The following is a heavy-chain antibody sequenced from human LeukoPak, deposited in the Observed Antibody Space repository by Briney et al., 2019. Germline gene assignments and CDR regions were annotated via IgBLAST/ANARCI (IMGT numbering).Heavy chain of an antibody. D-gene: IGHD6-19*01. CDR1: GYTFTSYA. J-gene: IGHJ6*03. V-gene: IGHV7-4-1*02. CDR3: ASTSSGWFGMDYYYMDV. Sequence: ASVKVSCKASGYTFTSYAMNWVRQAPGQGLEWMGWINTNTGKPTYAQGFTGRVVFSLDTSVSTAYLQISSLKAEDIAVYYCASTSSGWFGMDYYYMDVWGKGTTVTVAS. CDR2: INTNTGKP.